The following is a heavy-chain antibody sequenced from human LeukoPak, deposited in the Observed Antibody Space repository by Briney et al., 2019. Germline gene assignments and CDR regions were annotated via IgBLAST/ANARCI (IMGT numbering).Heavy chain of an antibody. CDR1: GGSISSYY. CDR3: ARVDSSSWYYFDY. D-gene: IGHD6-13*01. CDR2: IYYSGST. Sequence: SETLSLTCTVSGGSISSYYWSWIRQPPGKGLEWIGYIYYSGSTNCNPSLKSRVTISVDTSKNQFSLKLSSVTAADTAVYYCARVDSSSWYYFDYWGQGTLVTVSS. V-gene: IGHV4-59*01. J-gene: IGHJ4*02.